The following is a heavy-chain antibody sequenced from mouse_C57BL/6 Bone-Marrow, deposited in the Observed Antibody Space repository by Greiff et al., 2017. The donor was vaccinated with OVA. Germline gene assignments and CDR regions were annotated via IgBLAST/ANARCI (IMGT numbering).Heavy chain of an antibody. CDR1: GFTFTDYY. V-gene: IGHV7-3*01. D-gene: IGHD2-1*01. CDR2: IRNKANGYTT. Sequence: DVHLVESGGGLVQPGGSLSLSCAASGFTFTDYYMSWVRQPPGKALEWLGFIRNKANGYTTEYSASVKGRCTISRDNSQSILYHQMNALRAEDSATYYCARLYGNPYYFDYWGQGTTLTVSS. CDR3: ARLYGNPYYFDY. J-gene: IGHJ2*01.